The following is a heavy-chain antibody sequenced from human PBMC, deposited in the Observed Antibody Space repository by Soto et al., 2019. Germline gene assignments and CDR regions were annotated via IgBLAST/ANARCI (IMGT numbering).Heavy chain of an antibody. D-gene: IGHD5-18*01. CDR3: DRERYSYGPYYFDY. Sequence: QVQLVESGGDLVKPGGSLRLSCAASGFTFSDYYMSWVRQAPGKGLEWVSSITSSGSTTYYADSVKGRFTISRDNAKNALYLQINSLRAEDTAVYYCDRERYSYGPYYFDYWGQGTLVTVSS. J-gene: IGHJ4*02. V-gene: IGHV3-11*01. CDR2: ITSSGSTT. CDR1: GFTFSDYY.